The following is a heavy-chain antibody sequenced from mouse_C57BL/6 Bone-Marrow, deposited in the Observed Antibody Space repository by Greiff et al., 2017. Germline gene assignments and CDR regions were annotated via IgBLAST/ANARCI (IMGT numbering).Heavy chain of an antibody. V-gene: IGHV5-6*01. D-gene: IGHD1-1*01. Sequence: EVNVVESGGDLVKPGGSLKLSCAASGFTFSSYGMSWVRQTPDKRLEWVATISSGGSYTYYPDSVKGRFTISRDNAKNTLYLQMSSLKSEDTAMYYCARQYGSSPYYFDYWGQGTTLTVSS. J-gene: IGHJ2*01. CDR1: GFTFSSYG. CDR3: ARQYGSSPYYFDY. CDR2: ISSGGSYT.